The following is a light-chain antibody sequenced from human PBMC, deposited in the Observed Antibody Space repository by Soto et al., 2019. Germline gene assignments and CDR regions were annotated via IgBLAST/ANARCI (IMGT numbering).Light chain of an antibody. CDR1: TGAVTSGHY. V-gene: IGLV7-46*01. J-gene: IGLJ3*02. CDR2: NTS. CDR3: LLSSSGARV. Sequence: QAVVTQEPSLTVSPGGTVTITCGSSTGAVTSGHYPYWFQQKPGQAPRTLVYNTSDKHSWAPARFSGSLLGGKAALTLSGAQPEDEADYYCLLSSSGARVFGGGTKLTVL.